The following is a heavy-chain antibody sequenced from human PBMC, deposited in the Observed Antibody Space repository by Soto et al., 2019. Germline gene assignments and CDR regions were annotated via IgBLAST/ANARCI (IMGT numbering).Heavy chain of an antibody. J-gene: IGHJ4*02. CDR1: GFTFSSYG. D-gene: IGHD1-26*01. CDR2: IWYDGSNK. Sequence: QVQLVESGGGVVQPGRSLRLSCAASGFTFSSYGMHWVRQAPGKGLEWVAVIWYDGSNKYYADSVKGRFTISRDNSKNTLYLQMNSLRAEVTAVYYCARDKSGSYWFPFDYWGQGTLVTVSS. CDR3: ARDKSGSYWFPFDY. V-gene: IGHV3-33*01.